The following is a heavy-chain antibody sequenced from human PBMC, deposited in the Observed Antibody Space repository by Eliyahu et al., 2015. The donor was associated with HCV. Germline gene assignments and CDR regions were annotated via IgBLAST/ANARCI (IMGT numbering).Heavy chain of an antibody. V-gene: IGHV4-38-2*02. CDR3: ARVGGYEFDY. CDR1: GYSISSGYY. D-gene: IGHD5-12*01. Sequence: QVQLQESGPGLVKPSETLSLTCTVSGYSISSGYYWGWIRQPPGKGLEWIGSIYHSGSTYYNPSLKSRVTISVDTSKNQFSLKLSSVTAADTAVYYXARVGGYEFDYWGQGTLVTVSS. CDR2: IYHSGST. J-gene: IGHJ4*02.